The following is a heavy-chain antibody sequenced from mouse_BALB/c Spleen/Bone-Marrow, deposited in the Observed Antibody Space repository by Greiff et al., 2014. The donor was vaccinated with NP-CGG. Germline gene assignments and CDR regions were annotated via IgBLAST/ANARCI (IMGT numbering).Heavy chain of an antibody. D-gene: IGHD2-4*01. CDR3: ARSWGNYDGAWFAY. CDR1: GFNIKDTY. V-gene: IGHV14-3*02. Sequence: VQLQQSGAELVKPGASVKLSCTASGFNIKDTYIHWVKQRPEQGLEYIGRINPVNGNTKYDPKFQGKATITADTSSNTAYLQLSSLTSEDTAVYYCARSWGNYDGAWFAYWGQGTLVTVSA. J-gene: IGHJ3*01. CDR2: INPVNGNT.